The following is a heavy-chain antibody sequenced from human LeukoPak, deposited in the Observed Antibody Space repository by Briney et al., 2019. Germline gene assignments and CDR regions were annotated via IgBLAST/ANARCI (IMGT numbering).Heavy chain of an antibody. CDR1: GFTFSSYA. J-gene: IGHJ3*02. Sequence: GGSLRLSCAASGFTFSSYAMHWVRQAPGKGLEWVAVISYDGSNKYYADSVKGRFTISRDNSKNTLYLQMNSLRAEDTAVYYCSRHSGIHSYAFDIWGQGTMVTVSS. CDR3: SRHSGIHSYAFDI. V-gene: IGHV3-30*04. D-gene: IGHD1-26*01. CDR2: ISYDGSNK.